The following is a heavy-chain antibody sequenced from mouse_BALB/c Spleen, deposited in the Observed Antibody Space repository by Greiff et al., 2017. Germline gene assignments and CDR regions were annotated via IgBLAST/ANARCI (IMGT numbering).Heavy chain of an antibody. V-gene: IGHV1-66*01. Sequence: QVQLKESGPELVKPGASVRISCKASGYTFTSYYIHWVKQRPGHGLEWIGDIYPGGGYTNYNEKFKGKATLTADTSSSTAYMQLSSLTSEDSAVYFCARGTVDYWGQGTTLTVSS. CDR3: ARGTVDY. CDR2: IYPGGGYT. D-gene: IGHD1-1*01. J-gene: IGHJ2*01. CDR1: GYTFTSYY.